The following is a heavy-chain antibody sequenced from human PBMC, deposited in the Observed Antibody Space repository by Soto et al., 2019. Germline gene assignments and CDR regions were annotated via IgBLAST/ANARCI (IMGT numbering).Heavy chain of an antibody. CDR2: IMAMFDTP. V-gene: IGHV1-69*06. CDR3: VSLQTSGWPGVH. CDR1: GGTFSSHT. J-gene: IGHJ4*02. D-gene: IGHD6-25*01. Sequence: QVQLVQSGAEVKKPGSSVKVSCKASGGTFSSHTIIWVRQAPGQGLEWMGEIMAMFDTPKYAQKFQGRVTMTSDMSTRTVYMELRDLRSDDTAVYYCVSLQTSGWPGVHWGQGTLVTVSS.